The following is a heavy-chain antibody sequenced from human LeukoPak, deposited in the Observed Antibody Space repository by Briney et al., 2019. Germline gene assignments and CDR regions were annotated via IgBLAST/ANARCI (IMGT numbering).Heavy chain of an antibody. CDR2: VDTSGST. Sequence: PSETLSLTCSVSSGSISSFYWTRVRQSAWKGLEWIGRVDTSGSTHYNPSLKGRATMSLDTSKYQFSLRLTSVTVADTAVYYCARGLGGASYYMDVWGKGTTVTVSS. J-gene: IGHJ6*03. D-gene: IGHD3-16*01. V-gene: IGHV4-4*07. CDR3: ARGLGGASYYMDV. CDR1: SGSISSFY.